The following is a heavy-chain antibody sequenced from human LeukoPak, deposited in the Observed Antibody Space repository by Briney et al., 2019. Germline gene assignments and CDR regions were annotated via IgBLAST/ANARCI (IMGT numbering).Heavy chain of an antibody. CDR1: GFTFDDYA. D-gene: IGHD6-6*01. CDR2: ISGDSGRI. J-gene: IGHJ6*02. V-gene: IGHV3-9*01. CDR3: AKDLEYSSSSDGMDV. Sequence: GGSLRLSCAASGFTFDDYAMHWVRQAPGKGLEWVSGISGDSGRIGYADSVKGRFTISRDNAKNSLYLQMNSLRAEDTALYYCAKDLEYSSSSDGMDVWGQGTTVTVSS.